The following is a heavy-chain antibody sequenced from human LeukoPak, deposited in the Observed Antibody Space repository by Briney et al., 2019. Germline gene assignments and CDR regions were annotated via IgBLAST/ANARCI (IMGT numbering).Heavy chain of an antibody. Sequence: PSETLSLTCTVSGGSISRYHWSWVRQPPGKGLEWIGSIYYSGSTHYNPSLESRVTISVDTSKNQFSLKLSSVTAADTAMYYCARVPSGYDYAGYEYYFDYWGQGTLVTVSS. CDR2: IYYSGST. V-gene: IGHV4-59*05. CDR1: GGSISRYH. CDR3: ARVPSGYDYAGYEYYFDY. D-gene: IGHD5-12*01. J-gene: IGHJ4*02.